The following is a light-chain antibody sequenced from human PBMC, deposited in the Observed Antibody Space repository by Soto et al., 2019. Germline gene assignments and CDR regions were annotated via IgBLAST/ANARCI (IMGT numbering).Light chain of an antibody. J-gene: IGLJ2*01. CDR1: SGSVSTGYY. Sequence: QAVVTQEPSVSVSPGGTVTLTCALSSGSVSTGYYPSWYQQTPGQAPRTLIYDTDTRSSGVPDRFSGSILGNRAALTITGAQPENESYYYCVLYVESGVLVFGGGTKLTVL. V-gene: IGLV8-61*01. CDR3: VLYVESGVLV. CDR2: DTD.